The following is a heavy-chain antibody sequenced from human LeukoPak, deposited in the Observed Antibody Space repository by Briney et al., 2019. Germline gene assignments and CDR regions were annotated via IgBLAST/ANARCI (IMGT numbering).Heavy chain of an antibody. J-gene: IGHJ3*02. CDR1: GFTFSSYD. D-gene: IGHD6-13*01. CDR2: IGTAGDT. CDR3: SRGGAPAGYAYDI. V-gene: IGHV3-13*01. Sequence: GGSLRLSCATSGFTFSSYDMHWVRQATGEGLEWVSAIGTAGDTYYPGSVKGRFTISRDNAKNSLYLQMNNLRAGDTAVYYCSRGGAPAGYAYDIWGHGTVVTVSS.